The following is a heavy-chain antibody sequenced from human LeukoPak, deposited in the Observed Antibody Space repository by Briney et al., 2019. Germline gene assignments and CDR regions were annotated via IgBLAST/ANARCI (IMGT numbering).Heavy chain of an antibody. CDR3: ARNGPDIVVVPAASRRGPYDY. CDR1: GFTFSSYW. CDR2: INSDGSST. J-gene: IGHJ4*02. D-gene: IGHD2-2*01. V-gene: IGHV3-74*01. Sequence: GGSLRLSCAASGFTFSSYWMHWVRQAPGKGLVWVSRINSDGSSTSYADSVKGRFTISRDNAKNTLYLQMNSLRAEDTAVYYCARNGPDIVVVPAASRRGPYDYWGQGTLVTVSS.